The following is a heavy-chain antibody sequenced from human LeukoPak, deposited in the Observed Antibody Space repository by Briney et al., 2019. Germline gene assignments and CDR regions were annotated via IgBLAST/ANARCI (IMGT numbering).Heavy chain of an antibody. CDR2: IYHSGST. V-gene: IGHV4-38-2*02. CDR3: ARDGGYGDYWYFDL. J-gene: IGHJ2*01. CDR1: GYSISSGYY. D-gene: IGHD4-17*01. Sequence: PSETLSLTCTVSGYSISSGYYWGWIRQPPGKGLEWIGSIYHSGSTYYNPSLKSRVTISVDTSKNQFSLKLSSVTAADTAVYYCARDGGYGDYWYFDLWGRGTLVTVSS.